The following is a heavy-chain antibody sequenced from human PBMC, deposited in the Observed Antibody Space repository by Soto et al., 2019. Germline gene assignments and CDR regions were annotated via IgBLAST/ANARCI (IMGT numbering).Heavy chain of an antibody. CDR1: GFTFSSYA. CDR3: ARDISASDAFDI. V-gene: IGHV3-30-3*01. Sequence: GGSLRLSCAASGFTFSSYAMHWVRQAPGKGLEWVAVISYDGSNKYYADSVKGRFTISRDNSKNTLYLQMNSLRAEDTAVYYCARDISASDAFDIWGQGTMVTVSS. J-gene: IGHJ3*02. CDR2: ISYDGSNK. D-gene: IGHD3-3*02.